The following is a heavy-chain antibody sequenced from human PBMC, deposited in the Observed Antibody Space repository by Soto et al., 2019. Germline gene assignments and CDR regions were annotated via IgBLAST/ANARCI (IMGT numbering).Heavy chain of an antibody. D-gene: IGHD6-13*01. J-gene: IGHJ4*02. Sequence: QVQLVQSGAEVKKPGASVKVSCKASGYTFSSYAMHWVRQAPGQRLEWMGWINAGNGNTKYSQKFQGRVTITRDTSASTAYMALSSLRSEDTAVYYCARAPSWYIFDYWGQGTLVTVSS. CDR1: GYTFSSYA. CDR3: ARAPSWYIFDY. CDR2: INAGNGNT. V-gene: IGHV1-3*01.